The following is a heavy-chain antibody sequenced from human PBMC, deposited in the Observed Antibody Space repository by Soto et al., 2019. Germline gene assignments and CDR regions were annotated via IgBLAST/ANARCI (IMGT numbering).Heavy chain of an antibody. V-gene: IGHV3-74*01. CDR1: GFTFSSYW. CDR3: ARVAYYYDSSGYPQHAFDI. J-gene: IGHJ3*02. Sequence: GGSLRLSCAASGFTFSSYWMHWVRQAPGKGLVWVSRINSDGSSTSYADSVKGRFTISRDNAKNTLYLQMNSLRAEDTAVYYCARVAYYYDSSGYPQHAFDIWGQGTMVTVSS. CDR2: INSDGSST. D-gene: IGHD3-22*01.